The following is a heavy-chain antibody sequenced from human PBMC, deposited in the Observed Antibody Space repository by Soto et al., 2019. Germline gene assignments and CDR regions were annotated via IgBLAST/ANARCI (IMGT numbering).Heavy chain of an antibody. Sequence: QLQLQESGPGLVKPSETLSLTCTVSGGSITSSRYYWAWIRQPPGKGLEWIGTIYYSGSTYYNPSLKSRLTISVDTSNNQFSLKLSSVTAADTAVYSCAASTHYYFYGMDVWGQGTTVTVSS. J-gene: IGHJ6*02. CDR3: AASTHYYFYGMDV. V-gene: IGHV4-39*01. CDR1: GGSITSSRYY. CDR2: IYYSGST.